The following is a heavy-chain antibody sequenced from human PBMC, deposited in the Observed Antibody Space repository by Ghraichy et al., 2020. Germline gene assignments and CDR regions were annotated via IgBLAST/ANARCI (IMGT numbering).Heavy chain of an antibody. Sequence: SQTLLLTCTVSGGSISSYYWSWIRQPPGKGLEWIGYIYYSGSTNYNPSLKSRVTISVDTSKNQFSLKLSSVTAADTAVYYCTTDGLSGGWYRVIWGQGTLVTVSS. CDR3: TTDGLSGGWYRVI. D-gene: IGHD6-19*01. J-gene: IGHJ4*02. V-gene: IGHV4-59*01. CDR1: GGSISSYY. CDR2: IYYSGST.